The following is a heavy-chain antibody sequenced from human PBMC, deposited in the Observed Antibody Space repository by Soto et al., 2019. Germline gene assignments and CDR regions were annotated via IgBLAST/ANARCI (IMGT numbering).Heavy chain of an antibody. D-gene: IGHD3-3*01. CDR3: ARRITISGVVTQGYYYYGMDV. CDR1: GFTFSSYS. J-gene: IGHJ6*02. Sequence: EVQLVESGGGLVKPGGSLRLSCAASGFTFSSYSMHWVRQAPGKGLEWVSSISSSSSYIYYADSVKGRFTISRDNAKNPLYRQMNSLKAEDTAVYYCARRITISGVVTQGYYYYGMDVWGRATTVTV. V-gene: IGHV3-21*01. CDR2: ISSSSSYI.